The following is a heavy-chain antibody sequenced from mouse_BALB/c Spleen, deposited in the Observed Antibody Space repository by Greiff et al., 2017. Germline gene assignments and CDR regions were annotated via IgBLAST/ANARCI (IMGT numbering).Heavy chain of an antibody. CDR3: TRRDPWFAY. Sequence: QVQLKQSGAELVRPGASVTLSCKASGYTFTDYEMHWVKQTPVHGLEWIGAIDPETGGTAYTQKFKGKATLTADKSSSTAYMELRSLTSEDSAVYYCTRRDPWFAYWGQGTLVTVS. J-gene: IGHJ3*01. CDR2: IDPETGGT. CDR1: GYTFTDYE. V-gene: IGHV1-15*01.